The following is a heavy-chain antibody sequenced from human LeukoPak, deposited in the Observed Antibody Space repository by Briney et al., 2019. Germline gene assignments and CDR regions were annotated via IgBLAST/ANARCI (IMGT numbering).Heavy chain of an antibody. CDR2: IEKDGSEK. V-gene: IGHV3-7*01. CDR1: GFTFSSYW. D-gene: IGHD2-15*01. CDR3: AREGTPGYFDS. Sequence: GRSLRLSCAASGFTFSSYWMSWVRQAPGKGLEWVAKIEKDGSEKHYVDSVKGRFTISRDNAKKSLYLQVNSLRIEDTAVYYCAREGTPGYFDSWGQGTLVTVSS. J-gene: IGHJ4*02.